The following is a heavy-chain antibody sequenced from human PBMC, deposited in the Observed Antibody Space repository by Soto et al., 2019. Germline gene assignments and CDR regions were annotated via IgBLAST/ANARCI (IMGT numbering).Heavy chain of an antibody. V-gene: IGHV4-38-2*01. CDR2: IYHSGST. CDR1: GYSISSGYY. Sequence: NPSETLSLTCAVSGYSISSGYYWGWIRQPPGKGLEWIGSIYHSGSTYYNPSLKSRVTISVDTSKNQFSLKLSSVTAVDTAVYYCARVSSSGYYYWFDPWGQGTLVTVSS. D-gene: IGHD3-22*01. CDR3: ARVSSSGYYYWFDP. J-gene: IGHJ5*02.